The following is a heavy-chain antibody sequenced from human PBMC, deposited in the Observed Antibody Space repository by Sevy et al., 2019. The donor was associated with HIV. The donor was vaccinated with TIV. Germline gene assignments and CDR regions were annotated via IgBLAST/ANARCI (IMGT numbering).Heavy chain of an antibody. CDR2: IYYSGST. V-gene: IGHV4-39*01. CDR1: GGSISSSSYY. CDR3: ARHYSNYAALDP. D-gene: IGHD4-4*01. Sequence: SETLSLTCTVSGGSISSSSYYWGWIRQPPGKGLEWIGSIYYSGSTYYNPSLKSRVTISVDTSKNQFSLKLSSVTAADTAAYYCARHYSNYAALDPWGQGTLVTVSS. J-gene: IGHJ5*02.